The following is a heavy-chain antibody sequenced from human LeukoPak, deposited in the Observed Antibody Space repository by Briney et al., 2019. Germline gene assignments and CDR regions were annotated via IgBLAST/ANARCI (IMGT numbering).Heavy chain of an antibody. D-gene: IGHD4-17*01. Sequence: GASVKVSCKASGYTFTTYGVSWVRQAPGQGLEWMGWISGYDGNTNYAQKLRGRVTMTTDTSTSTAYMDLRSLRSDDTALYYCARTVTTSSYYFDYWGRGTLVTVSS. CDR2: ISGYDGNT. CDR1: GYTFTTYG. J-gene: IGHJ4*02. CDR3: ARTVTTSSYYFDY. V-gene: IGHV1-18*01.